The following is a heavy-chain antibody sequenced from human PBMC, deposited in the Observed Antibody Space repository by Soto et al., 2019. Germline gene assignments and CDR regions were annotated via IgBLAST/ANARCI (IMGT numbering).Heavy chain of an antibody. D-gene: IGHD3-22*01. Sequence: SVKVSCKASGGTFSSYAISWVRQAPGQGLEWMGGIIPIFGTANYAQKFQGRVTITADESTSTAYMELSSLTSEDTAVYYCARDDSSGGYFDYWGQGTMVSVSS. CDR3: ARDDSSGGYFDY. CDR2: IIPIFGTA. CDR1: GGTFSSYA. V-gene: IGHV1-69*13. J-gene: IGHJ4*02.